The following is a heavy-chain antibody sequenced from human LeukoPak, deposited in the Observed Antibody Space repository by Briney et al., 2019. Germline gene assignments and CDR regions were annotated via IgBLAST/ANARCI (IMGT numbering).Heavy chain of an antibody. V-gene: IGHV4-39*01. CDR2: IYYGGST. CDR3: ATGLREIYGSGSYYNSDAFDI. CDR1: GGSISSSSYY. Sequence: SETLSLTCTVSGGSISSSSYYWGWTRQPPGKGLEWIGSIYYGGSTYYNPSLKSRVTISVDTSKNQFSLKLSSVTAADTAVYYCATGLREIYGSGSYYNSDAFDIWGQGTMVTVSS. J-gene: IGHJ3*02. D-gene: IGHD3-10*01.